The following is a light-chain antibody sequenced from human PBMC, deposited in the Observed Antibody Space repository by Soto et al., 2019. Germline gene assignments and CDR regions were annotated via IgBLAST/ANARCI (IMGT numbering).Light chain of an antibody. Sequence: ELVWTQSPATLSLSPGEGATLPCRASQSVSTYLAWYQQKPAQAPRLLIYDASNRATGIPARFSGSGSGTDFTLTISSLEPEDFAVYYCQQRSNWPPITFGQGTKVEIK. CDR1: QSVSTY. V-gene: IGKV3-11*01. J-gene: IGKJ5*01. CDR2: DAS. CDR3: QQRSNWPPIT.